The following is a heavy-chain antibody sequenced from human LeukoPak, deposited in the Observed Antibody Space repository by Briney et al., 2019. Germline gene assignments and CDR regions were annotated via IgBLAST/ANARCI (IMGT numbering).Heavy chain of an antibody. CDR3: ATAYYDSSGYQYFDY. J-gene: IGHJ4*02. V-gene: IGHV1-24*01. CDR1: GYTLTELS. D-gene: IGHD3-22*01. CDR2: FDPEDGET. Sequence: VSVKVSCKVSGYTLTELSMHWVRQAPGKGLEWMGGFDPEDGETIYAQKFQGRVTMTEDTSTDTAYMELSSLRSEDTAVYYCATAYYDSSGYQYFDYWGQGTLVTVSS.